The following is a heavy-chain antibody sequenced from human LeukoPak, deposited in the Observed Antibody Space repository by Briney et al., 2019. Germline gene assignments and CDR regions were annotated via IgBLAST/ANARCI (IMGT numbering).Heavy chain of an antibody. CDR3: ARRDHDSNTRETFDY. CDR1: GGTFSKYT. V-gene: IGHV1-69*13. CDR2: ITPLFGTA. D-gene: IGHD3-22*01. J-gene: IGHJ4*02. Sequence: ASVKVSCKASGGTFSKYTISWVRQRPGQGLEWMGGITPLFGTANYAQKFQGRVTITADESTSTAYMELSSLRSGDTAVYYCARRDHDSNTRETFDYWGQGTLVTVSS.